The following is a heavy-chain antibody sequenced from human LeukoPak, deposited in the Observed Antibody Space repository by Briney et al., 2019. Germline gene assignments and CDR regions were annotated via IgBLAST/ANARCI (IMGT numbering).Heavy chain of an antibody. CDR1: GGSISSNSYY. Sequence: PSETLSLTCTVSGGSISSNSYYWGWIRQPPGKGLEWIGSIYYSGITYYNPSLKSRVTISSDTSKNQFSLMLRSVTAADTAVYYCARGPYGFDYWGQGTLVTVSS. CDR2: IYYSGIT. CDR3: ARGPYGFDY. V-gene: IGHV4-39*07. D-gene: IGHD2-21*01. J-gene: IGHJ4*02.